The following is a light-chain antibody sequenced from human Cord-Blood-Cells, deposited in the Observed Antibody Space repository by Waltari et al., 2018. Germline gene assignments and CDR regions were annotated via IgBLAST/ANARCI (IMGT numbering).Light chain of an antibody. V-gene: IGKV1-9*01. CDR1: QGISSY. J-gene: IGKJ3*01. Sequence: DIQLTQSPSFLSASVGDRVTITCRASQGISSYLAWYQQKPGKAPKLLIYAASTLQSGVPSRFSGSGSATEFTLTISSLQPEDFATYYCQQLNSYPFGPGTKVDIK. CDR2: AAS. CDR3: QQLNSYP.